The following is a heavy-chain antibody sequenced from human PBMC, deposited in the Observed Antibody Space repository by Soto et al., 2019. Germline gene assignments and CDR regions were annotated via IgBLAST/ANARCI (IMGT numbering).Heavy chain of an antibody. CDR3: ARDKGAVAAAFDP. CDR2: INPSGGST. J-gene: IGHJ5*02. V-gene: IGHV1-46*01. CDR1: GYTFTSYY. D-gene: IGHD6-13*01. Sequence: ASVKVSCKASGYTFTSYYMHWVRQAPGQGLEWMGIINPSGGSTSYAQKFPGRVTMTRDTSTSTVYMELSSLRSEDTAVHYCARDKGAVAAAFDPWGQGTLVTVSS.